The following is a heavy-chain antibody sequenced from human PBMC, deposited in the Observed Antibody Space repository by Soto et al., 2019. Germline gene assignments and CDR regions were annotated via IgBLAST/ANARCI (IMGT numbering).Heavy chain of an antibody. V-gene: IGHV3-66*01. D-gene: IGHD2-15*01. CDR1: GFTVSSNF. Sequence: GGSLRLSCAASGFTVSSNFMSWVRQAPGKGLEWVSVIYSGGSTYYADSVKGRFTISRDNSKNTLYLQMNSLRAEDTAVYYCARGLEKGYCSGGSCYTETGSIDYWGQGTLVTVSS. CDR2: IYSGGST. J-gene: IGHJ4*02. CDR3: ARGLEKGYCSGGSCYTETGSIDY.